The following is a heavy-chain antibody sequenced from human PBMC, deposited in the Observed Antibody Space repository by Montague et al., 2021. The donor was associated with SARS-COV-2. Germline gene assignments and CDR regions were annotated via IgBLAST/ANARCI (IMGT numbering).Heavy chain of an antibody. J-gene: IGHJ3*02. CDR3: ARTGLGAYDILTGYTVNAFDX. V-gene: IGHV4-59*01. CDR1: GGSITSYY. CDR2: IYYSGST. Sequence: SETLSLTCTVSGGSITSYYWTWIRQPPGKGLEWVGRIYYSGSTNYNPSLKSRVTISVDTSKNQFSLKLGSVTAADTAVYYCARTGLGAYDILTGYTVNAFDXWGQGTMVTVSS. D-gene: IGHD3-9*01.